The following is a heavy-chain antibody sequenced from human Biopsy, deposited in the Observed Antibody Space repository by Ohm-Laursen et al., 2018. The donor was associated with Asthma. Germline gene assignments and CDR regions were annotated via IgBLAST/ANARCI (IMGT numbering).Heavy chain of an antibody. V-gene: IGHV4-31*03. CDR2: IYYSGST. CDR3: ARTTYGDDGFDP. Sequence: LSLTCTVSGGSINIGDYYWSWIRQLPVKGLEWIGYIYYSGSTYYNPSLKSRVSISLDTSKNQFSLSLTSVTAADTAVYYCARTTYGDDGFDPWGQGTLVTVSS. D-gene: IGHD4-17*01. J-gene: IGHJ5*02. CDR1: GGSINIGDYY.